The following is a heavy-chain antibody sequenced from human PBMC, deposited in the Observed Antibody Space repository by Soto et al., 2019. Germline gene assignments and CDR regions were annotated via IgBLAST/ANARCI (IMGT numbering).Heavy chain of an antibody. CDR2: IYSGGST. CDR3: SSAIDYDGPGCFDY. CDR1: GFTVSSNY. Sequence: EVQLVESGGGLIQPGGSLRLSCAASGFTVSSNYMSWVRQAPGKGLEWVSVIYSGGSTYYADSVKGRFTISRDNSKNTLYLQLHIISPEATAVYYYSSAIDYDGPGCFDYWGQGTLVTVSS. V-gene: IGHV3-53*01. J-gene: IGHJ4*02. D-gene: IGHD3-22*01.